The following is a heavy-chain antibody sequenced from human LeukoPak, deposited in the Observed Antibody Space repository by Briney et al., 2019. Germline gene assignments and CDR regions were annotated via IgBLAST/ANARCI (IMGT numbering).Heavy chain of an antibody. J-gene: IGHJ1*01. Sequence: SETLSLTCTVSGGSISSYYWSWIRQPPGKGLEWIGYIYYSGSTNYNPSLKSRVTISVDTSKNQFFLKLSSVTAADTAVYYCARLYTDYSNYRYFQHWGQGTLVTVSS. CDR3: ARLYTDYSNYRYFQH. CDR2: IYYSGST. CDR1: GGSISSYY. V-gene: IGHV4-59*01. D-gene: IGHD4-11*01.